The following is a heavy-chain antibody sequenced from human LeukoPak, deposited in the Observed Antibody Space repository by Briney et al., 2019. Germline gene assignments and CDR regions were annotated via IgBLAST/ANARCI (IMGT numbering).Heavy chain of an antibody. CDR2: IWYDGRNK. CDR3: ARGRGRSLGVSPLVS. V-gene: IGHV3-33*01. CDR1: GFTFSSYG. J-gene: IGHJ4*02. Sequence: GTSLTLSCAPSGFTFSSYGMHWARHAPGKGLEWVAVIWYDGRNKYYAHCVKGRLTISRDNSKNTLYLQMHSIRAEAAAVYYCARGRGRSLGVSPLVSWGEGNLVTVSS. D-gene: IGHD3-3*01.